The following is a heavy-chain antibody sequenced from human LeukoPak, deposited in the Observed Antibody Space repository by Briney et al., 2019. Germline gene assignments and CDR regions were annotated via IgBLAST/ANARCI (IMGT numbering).Heavy chain of an antibody. J-gene: IGHJ4*02. CDR2: FDPEDGET. CDR3: ATVYLRYFDWLPY. V-gene: IGHV1-24*01. Sequence: GASVKVSCKVPGYTLTELSMHWVRQAPGKGLEWMGGFDPEDGETIYAQKFQGRVTMTEDTSTDTAYMELSSLRSEDTAVYYCATVYLRYFDWLPYWGQGTLVTVSS. CDR1: GYTLTELS. D-gene: IGHD3-9*01.